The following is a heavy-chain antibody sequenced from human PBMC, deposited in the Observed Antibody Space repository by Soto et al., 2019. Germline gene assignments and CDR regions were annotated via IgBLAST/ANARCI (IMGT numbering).Heavy chain of an antibody. Sequence: QVQLVQSGAEVKKPGAAVKVSCKASGYTFTSYGISWVRQAPGQGLEWMGWISAYNGNTNYAQKLQGRVTMTTDTSTSTAYMELRSLRSDDTAVYYCARVPTGRSSSSSYYYYGMDVWGQGTTVTVSS. D-gene: IGHD6-6*01. CDR3: ARVPTGRSSSSSYYYYGMDV. J-gene: IGHJ6*02. CDR2: ISAYNGNT. CDR1: GYTFTSYG. V-gene: IGHV1-18*01.